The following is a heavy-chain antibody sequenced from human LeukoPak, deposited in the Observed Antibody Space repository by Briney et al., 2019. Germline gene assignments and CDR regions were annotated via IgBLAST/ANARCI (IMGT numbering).Heavy chain of an antibody. J-gene: IGHJ4*02. D-gene: IGHD1-26*01. Sequence: GGSLRLSCAASGFTFSSYGMHWARQAPGKGLEWVAVIWDDGSSKYYGDSVKGRFTISRDNSKNTLYLQMNSLRAEDTAVYYCAKPTRGGGSFLIDFWGQGTLVTVSS. CDR2: IWDDGSSK. CDR1: GFTFSSYG. CDR3: AKPTRGGGSFLIDF. V-gene: IGHV3-33*06.